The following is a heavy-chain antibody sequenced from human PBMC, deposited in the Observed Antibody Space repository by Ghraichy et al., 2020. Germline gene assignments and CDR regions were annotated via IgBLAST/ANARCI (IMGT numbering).Heavy chain of an antibody. V-gene: IGHV3-48*03. CDR3: AVGFRRGSDAYDY. J-gene: IGHJ4*02. D-gene: IGHD2-2*01. CDR1: VFTFSGHD. Sequence: GGSLRLSCAGSVFTFSGHDMNWVRQAPGKGLEWFSYISSSGDTKYYEYPVKGRFTNSRDNAKNSLFLQMNSLRVEDTAVYYCAVGFRRGSDAYDYWGQGTLVTVSS. CDR2: ISSSGDTK.